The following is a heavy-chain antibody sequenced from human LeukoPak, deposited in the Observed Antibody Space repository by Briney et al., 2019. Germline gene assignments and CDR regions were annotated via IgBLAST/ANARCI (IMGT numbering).Heavy chain of an antibody. V-gene: IGHV3-30*18. J-gene: IGHJ4*02. CDR2: ISYDGSTK. D-gene: IGHD3-10*01. CDR1: GFTFSNYA. CDR3: AKDLHYYGPGSSPQY. Sequence: GGSLRLSCEASGFTFSNYAMHWVRRAPGEGLEWVALISYDGSTKHYADSVKGRFTISRDNSKNTLSLQINSLRSEDTAVYYCAKDLHYYGPGSSPQYWGQGTLVTVSS.